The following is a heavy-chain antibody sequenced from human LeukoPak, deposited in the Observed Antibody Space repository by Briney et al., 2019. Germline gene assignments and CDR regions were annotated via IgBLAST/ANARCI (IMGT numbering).Heavy chain of an antibody. J-gene: IGHJ4*02. D-gene: IGHD2-15*01. CDR2: IYNGGST. CDR1: GDSMSSGSYY. Sequence: SETLSLTCTVSGDSMSSGSYYWSWIRQPAGRGLEWIGRIYNGGSTNYNPSLKSRVTISLDTSKNQFSLKLTSVTAADTAVYYCARGPHCGGGSCYSVSDYWGQGTLVTVSS. V-gene: IGHV4-61*02. CDR3: ARGPHCGGGSCYSVSDY.